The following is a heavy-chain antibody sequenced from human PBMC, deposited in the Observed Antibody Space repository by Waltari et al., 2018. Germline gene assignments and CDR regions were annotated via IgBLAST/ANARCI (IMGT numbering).Heavy chain of an antibody. J-gene: IGHJ6*02. CDR3: ARESVGSTIFGVVITDGMDV. D-gene: IGHD3-3*01. Sequence: QVQLVQSGAEVKKPGSSVKVSCKASGGTFSSYALSWVRQAPGQGLGWMGGIVPILGIRNSEQKCQGRGTITADKSTSTAYMELSSLRSEDTAVYYCARESVGSTIFGVVITDGMDVWGQGTTVTVSS. CDR2: IVPILGIR. V-gene: IGHV1-69*04. CDR1: GGTFSSYA.